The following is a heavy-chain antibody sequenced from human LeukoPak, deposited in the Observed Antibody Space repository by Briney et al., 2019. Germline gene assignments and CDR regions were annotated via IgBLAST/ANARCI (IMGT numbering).Heavy chain of an antibody. CDR3: ARVKGREGSTVIIDY. CDR2: ISYSGSI. D-gene: IGHD3-10*01. Sequence: SETLSLTCTVSGGSISSYYWSWIRQPPGKGLEWIGYISYSGSINYNPSLKSRVTMSVGTSKNQFSLKLSSVTAADAAVYYCARVKGREGSTVIIDYWGQGTLVTVSS. V-gene: IGHV4-59*01. CDR1: GGSISSYY. J-gene: IGHJ4*02.